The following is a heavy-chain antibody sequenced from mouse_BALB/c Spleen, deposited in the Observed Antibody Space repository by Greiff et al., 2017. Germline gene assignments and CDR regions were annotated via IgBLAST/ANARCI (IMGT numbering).Heavy chain of an antibody. CDR1: GFTFSSYT. V-gene: IGHV5-6-4*01. Sequence: EVMLVESGGGLVKPGGSLKLSCAASGFTFSSYTMSWVRQTPEKRLEWVATISSGGSYTYYPDSVKGRFTISRDNAKNTLYLQMSSLKSEDTAMYYCTRDHPTAYYFDYWGQGTTLTVSS. D-gene: IGHD1-2*01. CDR2: ISSGGSYT. J-gene: IGHJ2*01. CDR3: TRDHPTAYYFDY.